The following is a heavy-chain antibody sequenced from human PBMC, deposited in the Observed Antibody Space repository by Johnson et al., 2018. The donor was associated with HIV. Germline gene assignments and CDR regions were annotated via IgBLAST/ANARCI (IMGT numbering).Heavy chain of an antibody. J-gene: IGHJ3*02. D-gene: IGHD3-22*01. V-gene: IGHV3-66*02. CDR1: GFTVSSNY. CDR2: IYSGGST. Sequence: VQLVESGGGVVQPGRSLRLSCAASGFTVSSNYMSWVRQAPGKGLEWVSVIYSGGSTYYADSVKGRFTISRDNSKNTRYLQMNSLRSEDTAVYYCARDRRLSLYYYDSSGYYRPDAFDIWGQGTMVTVSS. CDR3: ARDRRLSLYYYDSSGYYRPDAFDI.